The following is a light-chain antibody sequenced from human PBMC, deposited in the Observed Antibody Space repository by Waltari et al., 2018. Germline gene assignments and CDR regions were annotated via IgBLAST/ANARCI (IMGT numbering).Light chain of an antibody. CDR1: QTINNW. CDR2: KAS. CDR3: QQFSSFPWT. V-gene: IGKV1-5*03. Sequence: DIQMTQSPSSLSASVGDRVTITCRASQTINNWLAWYQQKPGKDPKLLIYKASTLESGVPSRFSGSGSGTEFTLTISSLQPGDFATYYCQQFSSFPWTFGHGTKVEIK. J-gene: IGKJ1*01.